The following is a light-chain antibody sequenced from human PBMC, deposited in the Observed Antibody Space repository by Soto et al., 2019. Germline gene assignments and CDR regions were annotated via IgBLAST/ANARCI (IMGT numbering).Light chain of an antibody. CDR1: QSVGIN. V-gene: IGKV3-20*01. J-gene: IGKJ5*01. CDR3: QQYGTSPPT. CDR2: SAS. Sequence: EIFLTQSPGTLSLSPGDIATLSFRASQSVGINLAWYQQKPGQAPRLLIYSASTRASGIPDRFSGSGSGTDFILTISRLEPEDFAVYYCQQYGTSPPTFGQGTRLEIK.